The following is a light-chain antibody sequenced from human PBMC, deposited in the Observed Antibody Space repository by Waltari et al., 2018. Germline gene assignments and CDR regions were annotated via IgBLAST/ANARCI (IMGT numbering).Light chain of an antibody. J-gene: IGLJ3*02. Sequence: QSALTQPTSVSESPGQSLTLSCPGTRRAVGFYTYVSWYQQYPGKVPQLLIYDVSDLSSGVSSRFSGSKSGNTASLTISGLQADDEADYYCNSYTGSSSWVFGGGTKLTVL. V-gene: IGLV2-14*01. CDR2: DVS. CDR3: NSYTGSSSWV. CDR1: RRAVGFYTY.